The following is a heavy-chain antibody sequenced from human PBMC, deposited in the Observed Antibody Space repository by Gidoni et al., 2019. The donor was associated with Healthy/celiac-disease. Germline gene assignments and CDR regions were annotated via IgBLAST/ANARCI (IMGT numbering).Heavy chain of an antibody. J-gene: IGHJ6*02. CDR1: GVTFSRYW. V-gene: IGHV3-7*03. Sequence: EVQLVDSGGGLVQPGGSVRLSCAASGVTFSRYWMSWVRRAPGKGLEWVANIKQDGSEKYYVDSVKGRFTISRDNAKNSLYLQMNSLRAEDTAVYYCARTQHWIRYGMDVWGQGTTVTVSS. CDR2: IKQDGSEK. D-gene: IGHD1-1*01. CDR3: ARTQHWIRYGMDV.